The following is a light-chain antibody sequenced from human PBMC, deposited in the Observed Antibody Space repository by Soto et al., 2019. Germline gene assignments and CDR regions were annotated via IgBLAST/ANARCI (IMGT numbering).Light chain of an antibody. Sequence: DIKVSQSPATLSASVGDRVTITCRASQYISSWLAWYQQKPGTAPRLLIYDTSNLEDGVPSTFSGSGSGTDFTLTVSSLQPDDSATYYCQQYNTYPWTFAQRTKVDI. CDR1: QYISSW. J-gene: IGKJ1*01. V-gene: IGKV1-5*01. CDR3: QQYNTYPWT. CDR2: DTS.